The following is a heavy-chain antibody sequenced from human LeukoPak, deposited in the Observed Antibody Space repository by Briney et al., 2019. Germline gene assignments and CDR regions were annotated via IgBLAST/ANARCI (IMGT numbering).Heavy chain of an antibody. J-gene: IGHJ6*02. V-gene: IGHV3-23*01. D-gene: IGHD1-26*01. CDR2: ISGNGDST. CDR1: EFTFRSNA. CDR3: GRPLQVGNYYYALDV. Sequence: PGGSLRLSCAASEFTFRSNAMSWVRQAPGKGLEWVSAISGNGDSTYYADSVKGRFTISRDNSKNTLYLQMNSLRAEDTAVYYCGRPLQVGNYYYALDVWGQGTTVTVSS.